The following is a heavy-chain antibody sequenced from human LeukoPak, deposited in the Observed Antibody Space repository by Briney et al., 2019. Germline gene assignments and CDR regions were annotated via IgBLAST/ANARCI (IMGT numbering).Heavy chain of an antibody. CDR3: ALSTYYDILTGYRNDAFDI. CDR1: GGSISSGGYY. J-gene: IGHJ3*02. D-gene: IGHD3-9*01. CDR2: IYHSGST. V-gene: IGHV4-30-2*01. Sequence: PSETLSLTCTVSGGSISSGGYYWSWIRQPPGKGLEWIGYIYHSGSTYYNPSLKSRVTISVDRSKNQFSPKLSSVTAADTAVYYCALSTYYDILTGYRNDAFDIWGQGTMVTVSS.